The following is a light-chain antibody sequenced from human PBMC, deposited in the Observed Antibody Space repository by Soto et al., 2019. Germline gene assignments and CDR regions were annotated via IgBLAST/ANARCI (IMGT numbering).Light chain of an antibody. Sequence: QSVLTQSPSASASLGASVTLTCTLSSGHSSYAIAWHQQQPEKGPRYLMKVNSDGSHSKGDGIPDRFSGSSSGAERYLTISSLQSEDEADYYCQTWGTGTVIFGGGTKLTVL. CDR2: VNSDGSH. CDR3: QTWGTGTVI. J-gene: IGLJ2*01. V-gene: IGLV4-69*01. CDR1: SGHSSYA.